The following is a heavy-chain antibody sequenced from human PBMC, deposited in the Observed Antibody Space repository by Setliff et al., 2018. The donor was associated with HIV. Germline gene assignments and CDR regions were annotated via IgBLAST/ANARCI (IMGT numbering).Heavy chain of an antibody. D-gene: IGHD6-19*01. J-gene: IGHJ5*02. CDR2: IYYSGST. CDR3: ARQFPPYHSGAHYSDL. V-gene: IGHV4-59*11. Sequence: KTSETLSLTCTVSGGSITPHYWSWIRQPPGKGLEWIGLIYYSGSTNYSPSLKSRVTISVDSSKNQFSLKLTSVTAADAAIYYCARQFPPYHSGAHYSDLWSQGTLVTVS. CDR1: GGSITPHY.